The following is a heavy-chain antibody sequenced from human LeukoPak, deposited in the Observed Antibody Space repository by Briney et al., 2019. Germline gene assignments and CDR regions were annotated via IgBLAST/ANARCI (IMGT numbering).Heavy chain of an antibody. V-gene: IGHV3-23*01. Sequence: AGGSLRLSCAASGFTFSSYAMSWVRQAPGRELEWVSGITTTGNTYYADSVKGRFTISRDNSKNTLYLQMNSLRAEDTAVYYCASRRYCTSTTCPYYFDYWGQGTLVTVSS. CDR2: ITTTGNT. J-gene: IGHJ4*02. D-gene: IGHD2-2*01. CDR3: ASRRYCTSTTCPYYFDY. CDR1: GFTFSSYA.